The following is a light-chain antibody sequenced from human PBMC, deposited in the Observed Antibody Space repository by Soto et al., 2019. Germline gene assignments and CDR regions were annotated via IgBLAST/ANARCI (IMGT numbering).Light chain of an antibody. CDR1: QSLSNDY. Sequence: EIMLTQSPGTLSLTPGETATLSCRASQSLSNDYLAWYQQKPGQAPRLLIYGASSRATGIPDRFSGSGSGTDFTLSISRLEPEDFAVYYCQQYGNAPPSTFCQGSKVDIK. CDR2: GAS. J-gene: IGKJ1*01. CDR3: QQYGNAPPST. V-gene: IGKV3-20*01.